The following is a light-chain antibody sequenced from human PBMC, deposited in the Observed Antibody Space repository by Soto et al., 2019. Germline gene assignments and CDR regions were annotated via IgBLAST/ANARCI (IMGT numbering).Light chain of an antibody. CDR3: QQYNNSPET. J-gene: IGKJ1*01. Sequence: IVMTQSPATLSVSPGERATLSCRASQSVSSNLAWYQQKPGQAPRLLIYGASTRATGIPARFSGSGSGTEFTLTITSLQSEDFAVYYCQQYNNSPETFGQGTKVEIK. CDR2: GAS. CDR1: QSVSSN. V-gene: IGKV3-15*01.